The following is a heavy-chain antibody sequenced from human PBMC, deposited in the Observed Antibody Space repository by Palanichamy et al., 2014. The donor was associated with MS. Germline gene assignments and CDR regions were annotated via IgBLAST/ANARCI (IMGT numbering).Heavy chain of an antibody. J-gene: IGHJ4*02. CDR3: ARGSPADY. CDR1: GVSLSGYF. V-gene: IGHV4-34*01. Sequence: QVQLQQWGAGLLKQSETLSLTCGVSGVSLSGYFWSWIRQTPGTGLEWIGQIDYSGSIKYSVSLKSRVTMSLDTSKNQFSLKVTSVTAADTGVYYCARGSPADYWGQGTVVTVSP. CDR2: IDYSGSI.